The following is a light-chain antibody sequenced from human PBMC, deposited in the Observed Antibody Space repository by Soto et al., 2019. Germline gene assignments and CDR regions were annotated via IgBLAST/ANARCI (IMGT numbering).Light chain of an antibody. CDR3: SSYTSSSTV. CDR1: SRDVGGYNY. Sequence: QSVLTKPASVSGSPGQSITISCTGTSRDVGGYNYVSWYHQHPGKAPKLMIYEVSHRPSGVSNRFSGPKSGNKASLTNSGLQAEDEADYYCSSYTSSSTVFGTGTKLTVL. V-gene: IGLV2-14*01. J-gene: IGLJ1*01. CDR2: EVS.